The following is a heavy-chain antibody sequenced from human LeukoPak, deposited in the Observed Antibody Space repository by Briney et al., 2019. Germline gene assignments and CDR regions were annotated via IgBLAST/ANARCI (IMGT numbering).Heavy chain of an antibody. CDR2: IYYSGST. V-gene: IGHV4-59*01. CDR3: ARGYHRESFDY. J-gene: IGHJ4*02. Sequence: SETLSLTCTVSGGSISGYYWSWIRQPPGKGLEWIGYIYYSGSTNYNPSLKSRVTISVDTSKNQFSLKLSSVTAADTAVYYCARGYHRESFDYWGQGTLVTVSS. CDR1: GGSISGYY. D-gene: IGHD2-2*01.